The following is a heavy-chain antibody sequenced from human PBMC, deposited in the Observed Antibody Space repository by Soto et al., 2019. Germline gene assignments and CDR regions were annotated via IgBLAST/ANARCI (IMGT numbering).Heavy chain of an antibody. CDR1: GYSVTSYW. CDR2: IDPSDSYT. D-gene: IGHD3-16*02. V-gene: IGHV5-10-1*01. Sequence: GASLKIYCEGSGYSVTSYWIRWISKMPGKGLEWMGRIDPSDSYTNYSPSFQGHVTISADKSISTAYLQWSSLKASDTAMYYCARLLLSRVDFDPWGQGTLVTVSS. J-gene: IGHJ5*02. CDR3: ARLLLSRVDFDP.